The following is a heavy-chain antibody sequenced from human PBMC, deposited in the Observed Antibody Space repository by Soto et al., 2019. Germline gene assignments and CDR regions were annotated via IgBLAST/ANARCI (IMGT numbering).Heavy chain of an antibody. CDR3: AKNQGVELVPLATVDWFDP. D-gene: IGHD1-26*01. CDR1: GFIFENFG. V-gene: IGHV3-23*01. Sequence: VGSLRLSCASSGFIFENFGMSWGRQAPGKGLEWISSISGSGFKKYYADSVKGRFTISRDNSKSTVYLELNNLSAEDTAVYHCAKNQGVELVPLATVDWFDPWGQGSVVTVSS. J-gene: IGHJ5*02. CDR2: ISGSGFKK.